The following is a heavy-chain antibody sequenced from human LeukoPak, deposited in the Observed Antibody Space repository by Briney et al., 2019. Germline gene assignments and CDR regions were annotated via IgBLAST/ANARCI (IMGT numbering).Heavy chain of an antibody. J-gene: IGHJ5*02. CDR3: ARGLPAAIVWNWFDP. V-gene: IGHV1-69*13. CDR1: GGTFSSYA. CDR2: IIPIFGTA. Sequence: SVEVFCKASGGTFSSYAISWVRQAPGQGLEWMGGIIPIFGTANYAQKFQGRVTITADESTSTAYMELSSLRSEDTAVYYCARGLPAAIVWNWFDPWGQGTLVTVSS. D-gene: IGHD2-2*01.